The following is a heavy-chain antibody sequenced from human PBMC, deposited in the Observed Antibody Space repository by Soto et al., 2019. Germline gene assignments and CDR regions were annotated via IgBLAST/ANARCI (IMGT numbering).Heavy chain of an antibody. Sequence: NPSETLSLTCAVYGGSFSGYCWTWIRQPPGKGLEWIGEISHNGSTSYNPSLKSRVTMSVDTSKNHFSLKLTSVTAADTAVYYCARGRRGYTNTWYVDWGQGTLVTVSS. CDR2: ISHNGST. D-gene: IGHD6-13*01. CDR3: ARGRRGYTNTWYVD. V-gene: IGHV4-34*01. J-gene: IGHJ4*02. CDR1: GGSFSGYC.